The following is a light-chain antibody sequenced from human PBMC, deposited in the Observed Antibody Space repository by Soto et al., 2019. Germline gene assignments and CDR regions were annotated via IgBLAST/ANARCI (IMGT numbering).Light chain of an antibody. V-gene: IGLV2-14*03. CDR1: SSDVDDYNY. J-gene: IGLJ1*01. Sequence: QSALTQPPSASGSPGQSVTISCTGTSSDVDDYNYVSWYQQHPGKAPKLMIYHVTYRPSGVSNRYSGSKSGNSASLTISGLQADDEADYYCCSLTTSHTYVFGSGTKLTVL. CDR2: HVT. CDR3: CSLTTSHTYV.